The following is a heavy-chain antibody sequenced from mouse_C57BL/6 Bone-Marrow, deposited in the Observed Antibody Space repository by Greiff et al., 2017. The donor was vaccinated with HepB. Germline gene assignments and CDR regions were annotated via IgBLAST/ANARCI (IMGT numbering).Heavy chain of an antibody. CDR2: IYPRSGNT. J-gene: IGHJ3*01. CDR1: GYTFTSYG. Sequence: VKLQESGAELARPGASVKLSCKASGYTFTSYGISWVKQRTGQGLEWIGEIYPRSGNTYYNEKFKGKATLTADKSSSTAYMELRSLTSEDSAVYFCARWNGTPFAYWGQGTLVTVSA. D-gene: IGHD2-1*01. V-gene: IGHV1-81*01. CDR3: ARWNGTPFAY.